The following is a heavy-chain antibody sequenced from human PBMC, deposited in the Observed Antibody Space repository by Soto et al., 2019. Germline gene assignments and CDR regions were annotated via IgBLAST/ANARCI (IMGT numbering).Heavy chain of an antibody. Sequence: SETLSLTCAVSGGSISSGGYSWSWIRQPPGKGLEWIGYMYHSGSTYYNPSLKSRVTISVDRSKNQFSLKLSSVTAADTAVYYCARVSGGYQFDYWGQGTLVTVSS. CDR1: GGSISSGGYS. CDR2: MYHSGST. J-gene: IGHJ4*02. D-gene: IGHD5-12*01. V-gene: IGHV4-30-2*01. CDR3: ARVSGGYQFDY.